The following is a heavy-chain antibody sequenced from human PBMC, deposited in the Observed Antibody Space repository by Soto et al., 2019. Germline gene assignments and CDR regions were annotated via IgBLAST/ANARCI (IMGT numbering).Heavy chain of an antibody. CDR3: ARDTGNGDYGQDTWGMDV. Sequence: EVQLVESGGGLVQPGGSLRLSCAASGFTFRTYWMSWVRQAPGKGLEWVGNVNQYGSEHYYYVDSVKGRFTISRDNAENSVYLQMNSLRVEDTAVYYCARDTGNGDYGQDTWGMDVWGQGTTVFVSS. V-gene: IGHV3-7*05. CDR1: GFTFRTYW. CDR2: VNQYGSEHY. J-gene: IGHJ6*02. D-gene: IGHD4-17*01.